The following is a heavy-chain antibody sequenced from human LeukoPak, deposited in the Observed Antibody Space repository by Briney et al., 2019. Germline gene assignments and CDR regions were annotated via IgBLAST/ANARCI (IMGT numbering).Heavy chain of an antibody. V-gene: IGHV4-61*02. D-gene: IGHD3-16*01. Sequence: SETLSLTCTVSGGSISSGHYYWSWIRQPAGKGLKWIGRIYTSGSTNYNPSPKSRVTMSVDTSKNQFSLKLSSVTAADTAVYYCARDRLGYPGTGYFDLWGRGTLVTVSS. CDR3: ARDRLGYPGTGYFDL. CDR2: IYTSGST. CDR1: GGSISSGHYY. J-gene: IGHJ2*01.